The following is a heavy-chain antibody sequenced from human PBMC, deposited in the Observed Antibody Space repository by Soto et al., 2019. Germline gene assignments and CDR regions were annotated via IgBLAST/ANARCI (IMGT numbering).Heavy chain of an antibody. Sequence: SETLSLTCTVSGGSISSYYWSWIRQPPGKGLEWIGYIYYSGSTNYNPSLKSRVTISVDRSKNQFSLKLSSVTAADTAVYYCARGGIAICSGGSCYGRAFDIWGQGTMVTVSS. V-gene: IGHV4-59*08. CDR1: GGSISSYY. D-gene: IGHD2-15*01. CDR3: ARGGIAICSGGSCYGRAFDI. J-gene: IGHJ3*02. CDR2: IYYSGST.